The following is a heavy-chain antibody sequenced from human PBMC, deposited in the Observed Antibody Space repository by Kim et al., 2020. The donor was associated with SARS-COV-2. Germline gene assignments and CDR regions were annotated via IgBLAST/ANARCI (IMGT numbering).Heavy chain of an antibody. J-gene: IGHJ6*02. D-gene: IGHD3-10*01. Sequence: GGSLRLSCAASGFTFSNAWMSWVRQAPGKGLEWVGRIKSKTDGGTTDYAAPVKGRFTISRDDSKNTLYLQMNSLKTEDTAVYYCTTRITMVRGVIDFYYGMDVWGQGTTVTVSS. CDR1: GFTFSNAW. CDR2: IKSKTDGGTT. CDR3: TTRITMVRGVIDFYYGMDV. V-gene: IGHV3-15*01.